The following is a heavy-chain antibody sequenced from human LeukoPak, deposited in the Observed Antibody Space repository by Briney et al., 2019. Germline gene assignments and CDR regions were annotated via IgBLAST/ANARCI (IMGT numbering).Heavy chain of an antibody. V-gene: IGHV3-64*01. D-gene: IGHD5-18*01. CDR3: ARGHGYIYGYDY. Sequence: GGSLRLSCAASGFMFSNYDMHWVRQAPGKGLEYVSHISTNGGSTYYAISVKGRFTISRDNSKNTLYLQMGSLRAEDMAVYYCARGHGYIYGYDYWGQGTLVTVSS. CDR1: GFMFSNYD. CDR2: ISTNGGST. J-gene: IGHJ4*02.